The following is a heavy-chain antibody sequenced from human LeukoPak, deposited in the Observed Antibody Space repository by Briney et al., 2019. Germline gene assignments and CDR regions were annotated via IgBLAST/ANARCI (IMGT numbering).Heavy chain of an antibody. J-gene: IGHJ4*02. CDR3: TTDRGALTN. Sequence: GGSLRFSCATSGFTFSDAWMSWVRQAPGKGLEWVGRIQSKTDGGPPDYAAPVKGRFTISRDDSKNTLYLQMNSLKAGDTAVYYCTTDRGALTNWGQGTLVTVSS. V-gene: IGHV3-15*01. CDR2: IQSKTDGGPP. CDR1: GFTFSDAW. D-gene: IGHD3-10*01.